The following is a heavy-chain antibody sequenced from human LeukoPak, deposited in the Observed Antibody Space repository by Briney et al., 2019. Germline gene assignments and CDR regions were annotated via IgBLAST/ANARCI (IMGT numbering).Heavy chain of an antibody. Sequence: ASVKVSCKASGYTSTGYYMHWVRQAPGQGLEWMGWINPNSGGTNYAQKFQGRVTMTSDTSISTAYMELSRLRADDTAVYYCARGTELYYYYYYYMDVWGKGTTVTVSS. CDR3: ARGTELYYYYYYYMDV. J-gene: IGHJ6*03. CDR2: INPNSGGT. D-gene: IGHD1-7*01. CDR1: GYTSTGYY. V-gene: IGHV1-2*02.